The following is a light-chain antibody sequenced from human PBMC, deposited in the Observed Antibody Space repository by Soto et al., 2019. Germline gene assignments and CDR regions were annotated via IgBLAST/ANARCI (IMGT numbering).Light chain of an antibody. CDR3: QQYNSYLWT. J-gene: IGKJ1*01. CDR1: QSISSR. CDR2: KAS. Sequence: DIEMTQSPSTLSGSVGDRVTITCRASQSISSRLAWYQHKPGKAPKLLIYKASPLASGIPDRFSGGGSGTDFTLTIISLQPEDFAVYYCQQYNSYLWTFGQGTKVDI. V-gene: IGKV1-5*03.